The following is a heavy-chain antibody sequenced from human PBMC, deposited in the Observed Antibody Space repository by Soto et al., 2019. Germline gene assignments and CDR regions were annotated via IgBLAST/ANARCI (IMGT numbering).Heavy chain of an antibody. D-gene: IGHD3-9*01. J-gene: IGHJ5*02. CDR3: ARALQFFDSRRAVWFDP. V-gene: IGHV4-34*01. Sequence: SETLSLTCAVYGGSFSGYYWSWIRQPPGKGLEWIGEINHSGSTNYNPSLKSRVTISVDTSKNQFSLKLSSVTAADTAVYYCARALQFFDSRRAVWFDPWGQGTLVTVSS. CDR1: GGSFSGYY. CDR2: INHSGST.